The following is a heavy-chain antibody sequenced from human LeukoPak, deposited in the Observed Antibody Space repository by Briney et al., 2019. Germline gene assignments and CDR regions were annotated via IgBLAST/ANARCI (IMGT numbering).Heavy chain of an antibody. D-gene: IGHD4-17*01. CDR3: ARDLHPHTVKVTTLNY. J-gene: IGHJ4*02. CDR1: GYTFTSYG. Sequence: ASVKVSCRASGYTFTSYGISWVRQAPGQGLEWMGWISAYNGNTNYARKLQGRVTMTTDTSTSTAYMELRSLRSDDTAVYYCARDLHPHTVKVTTLNYWGQGTLVTVSS. CDR2: ISAYNGNT. V-gene: IGHV1-18*01.